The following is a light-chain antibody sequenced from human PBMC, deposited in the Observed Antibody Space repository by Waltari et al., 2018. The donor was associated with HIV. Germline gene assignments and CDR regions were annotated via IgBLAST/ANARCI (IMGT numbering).Light chain of an antibody. J-gene: IGLJ3*02. V-gene: IGLV1-51*01. CDR3: ETWDSSLSAGV. CDR1: SSNIWSNY. Sequence: QSVLTQPPSVSAAPGQKVTISCSGSSSNIWSNYVSWYQQLRGTAPKLLIYDNNKRPSGIPVRFSGAKAGTSATLGSTGLQTGDEAEYYCETWDSSLSAGVFGGVTKFTVL. CDR2: DNN.